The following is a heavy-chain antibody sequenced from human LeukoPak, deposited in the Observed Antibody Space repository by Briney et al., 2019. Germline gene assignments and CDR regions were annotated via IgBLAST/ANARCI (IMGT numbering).Heavy chain of an antibody. J-gene: IGHJ5*02. CDR2: INPNSGGT. V-gene: IGHV1-2*02. CDR3: ARLLPRIAVDGNNWFDP. CDR1: VYTFTGFY. Sequence: GPSVKLSCKASVYTFTGFYMHWVPHAPEQGLESMGWINPNSGGTNYAQKFQGRVIMTRDTSISTAYMVLSRLRSDDTAVYYCARLLPRIAVDGNNWFDPWGQGTLVTVSS. D-gene: IGHD6-19*01.